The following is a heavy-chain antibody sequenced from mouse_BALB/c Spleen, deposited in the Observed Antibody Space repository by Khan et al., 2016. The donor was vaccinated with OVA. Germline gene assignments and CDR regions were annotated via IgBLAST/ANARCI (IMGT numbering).Heavy chain of an antibody. CDR2: IWAGGST. CDR3: ARDDGNYVDAMDY. J-gene: IGHJ4*01. V-gene: IGHV2-9*02. D-gene: IGHD2-1*01. Sequence: VELVESGPGLVAPSQSLSINCTVSGFTLISYGVHWVRQSPGKGLEWLGIIWAGGSTNYNSALMARLSISKDNSKSQVFLKMNSLQSDDTAMYYCARDDGNYVDAMDYWGQGTSVTVSS. CDR1: GFTLISYG.